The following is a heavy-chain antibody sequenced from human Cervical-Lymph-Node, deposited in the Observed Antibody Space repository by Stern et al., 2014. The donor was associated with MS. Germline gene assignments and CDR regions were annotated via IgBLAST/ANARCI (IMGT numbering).Heavy chain of an antibody. V-gene: IGHV3-33*01. D-gene: IGHD6-13*01. CDR2: IWYDGSNK. Sequence: VQLVESGGGVVQPGGSLRLSCAASGFTFSSYGMHWVRQAPGKGLEWVAVIWYDGSNKYSADSVKGRITISRDKSNITLYLQRNSMRAEDTAVYYCARDIGSRWNDYWGQGTLVTVSS. CDR1: GFTFSSYG. CDR3: ARDIGSRWNDY. J-gene: IGHJ4*02.